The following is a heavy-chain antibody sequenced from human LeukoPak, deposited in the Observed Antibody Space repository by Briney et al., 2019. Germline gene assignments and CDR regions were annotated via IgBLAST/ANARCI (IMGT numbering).Heavy chain of an antibody. J-gene: IGHJ5*02. Sequence: GASVKVSCKASGYTFTGYYMHWVRQAPGQGLEWMGWINPNSGGTNYAQKFQGRVTMTRDTSISTAYMELSRLRSDDTAVYYCARAVVPAAIGGWFDPWGQGTLVTVSS. V-gene: IGHV1-2*02. CDR1: GYTFTGYY. D-gene: IGHD2-2*02. CDR3: ARAVVPAAIGGWFDP. CDR2: INPNSGGT.